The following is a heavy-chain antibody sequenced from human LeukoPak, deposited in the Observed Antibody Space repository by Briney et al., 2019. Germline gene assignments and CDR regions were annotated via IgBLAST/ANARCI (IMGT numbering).Heavy chain of an antibody. D-gene: IGHD3-22*01. J-gene: IGHJ2*01. CDR3: ARALSDYDSSGYGYFDL. V-gene: IGHV4-59*06. CDR1: GGSISSYY. Sequence: SETLSLTCTVSGGSISSYYWSWIRQPAGKGLEWIGYIYYSGSTYYNPSLKSRVTISVDTSKNQFSLKLSSVTAADTAVYYCARALSDYDSSGYGYFDLWGRGTLVTVSS. CDR2: IYYSGST.